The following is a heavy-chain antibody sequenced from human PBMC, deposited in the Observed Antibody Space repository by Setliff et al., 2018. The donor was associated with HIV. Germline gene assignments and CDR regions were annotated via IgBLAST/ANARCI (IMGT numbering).Heavy chain of an antibody. CDR2: IIPMLGIT. Sequence: SVKVSCKATGGTFSSYAMSWVRQAPGQGLEWMGAIIPMLGITNYAQKFQGRVTMIADKSTGTAYMDLSSLTSDDTAVYYCASSFGGNSLRHEAAFDIWGPGTMVT. V-gene: IGHV1-69*10. CDR3: ASSFGGNSLRHEAAFDI. J-gene: IGHJ3*02. D-gene: IGHD2-21*02. CDR1: GGTFSSYA.